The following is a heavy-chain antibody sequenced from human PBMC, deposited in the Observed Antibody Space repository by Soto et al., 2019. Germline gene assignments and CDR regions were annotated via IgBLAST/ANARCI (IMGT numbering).Heavy chain of an antibody. CDR1: GFTFDDYA. D-gene: IGHD6-13*01. CDR3: AKGIQEYSSSWDAFDI. Sequence: EVQLVESGGGLVQPGRSLRLSCAASGFTFDDYAMHWVRQAPGKGLEWVSGISWNSGSIGYADSVKGRFTNSRDNAKNSQHLQMNSLRAEDTALYYCAKGIQEYSSSWDAFDIWGQGTMVTVSS. V-gene: IGHV3-9*01. CDR2: ISWNSGSI. J-gene: IGHJ3*02.